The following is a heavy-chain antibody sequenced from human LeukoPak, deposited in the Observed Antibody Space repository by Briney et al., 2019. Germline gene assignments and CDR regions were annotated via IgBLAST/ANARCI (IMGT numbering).Heavy chain of an antibody. V-gene: IGHV4-31*03. J-gene: IGHJ4*02. CDR2: IYHSGTT. CDR3: ARAVDYRNYFDY. D-gene: IGHD4-11*01. Sequence: SETLSLTCSVSGDSMTRGGYYWSWVRQHPGKGLEWVGFIYHSGTTFYNPSLESRATISVDTSQNQFSLKLTSVTAADTAVYYCARAVDYRNYFDYWGQGTLVTVSS. CDR1: GDSMTRGGYY.